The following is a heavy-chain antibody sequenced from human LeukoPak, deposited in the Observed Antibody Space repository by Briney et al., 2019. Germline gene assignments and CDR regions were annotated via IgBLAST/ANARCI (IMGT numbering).Heavy chain of an antibody. V-gene: IGHV4-61*02. CDR2: IYTSGCT. CDR3: ARHRVFGVVIIPEDYYYYMDV. J-gene: IGHJ6*03. Sequence: SETLSLTCTVSGGSLSSGSYYWSWIRQPAGKGLEWIGRIYTSGCTNYNPSLKSRVTISVDTSKNQFSLKLSSVTAADTAVYYCARHRVFGVVIIPEDYYYYMDVWGKGTTVTVSS. D-gene: IGHD3-3*01. CDR1: GGSLSSGSYY.